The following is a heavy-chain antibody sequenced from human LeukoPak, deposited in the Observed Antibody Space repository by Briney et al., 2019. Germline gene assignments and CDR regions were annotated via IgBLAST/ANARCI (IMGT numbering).Heavy chain of an antibody. D-gene: IGHD1-26*01. Sequence: SVKVSCKASGGTFSSYAISWVRQAPGQGLEWMGRIIPILGIANYAQKFQGRVTITADKSTSTAYMELSSLRSEDTAVYYCARDLNSGSYNNYWGQGTLVTVSS. CDR1: GGTFSSYA. J-gene: IGHJ4*02. CDR3: ARDLNSGSYNNY. V-gene: IGHV1-69*04. CDR2: IIPILGIA.